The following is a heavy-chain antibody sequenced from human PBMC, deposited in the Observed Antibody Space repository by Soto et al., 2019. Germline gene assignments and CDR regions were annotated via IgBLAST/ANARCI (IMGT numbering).Heavy chain of an antibody. D-gene: IGHD6-19*01. J-gene: IGHJ4*02. CDR3: AHIVVAGLGYYFDY. CDR2: SYWQDDK. Sequence: QITLKESGPTLVKPTQTLKLTCTFTGFSLSSNRMAVDWIRQPPGKALEWLELSYWQDDKRYSPFLKSRLTTTKDTSKNQVVLTMSNMDPVDTARYYCAHIVVAGLGYYFDYWGQGTLVTVSS. CDR1: GFSLSSNRMA. V-gene: IGHV2-5*01.